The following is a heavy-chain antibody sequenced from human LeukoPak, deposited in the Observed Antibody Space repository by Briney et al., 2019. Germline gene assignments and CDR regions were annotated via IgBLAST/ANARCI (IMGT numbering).Heavy chain of an antibody. V-gene: IGHV3-11*01. CDR2: ISSSGSTI. CDR1: GFTFSDYD. CDR3: ARVGIVGATWEYFQH. D-gene: IGHD1-26*01. J-gene: IGHJ1*01. Sequence: GGSLRLSCAASGFTFSDYDMSWIRQAPGKGLEWVSYISSSGSTIYYADSVKGRFTISRDNAKNSLYLQMNSLRVEDTAVYYCARVGIVGATWEYFQHWGQGTLVTVSS.